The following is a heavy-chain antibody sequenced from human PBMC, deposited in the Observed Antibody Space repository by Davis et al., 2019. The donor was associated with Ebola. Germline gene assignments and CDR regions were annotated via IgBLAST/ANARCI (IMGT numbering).Heavy chain of an antibody. V-gene: IGHV4-34*01. CDR2: INHSGST. Sequence: SETLSLTCAVYGESFSGYYWNWIRQPPGKGLEWIGEINHSGSTNYNPSLKSRVTISVDTSKNQFSLKLSSVTAADTAVYYCARLESSSGLDYWGQGTLVTVSS. J-gene: IGHJ4*02. CDR3: ARLESSSGLDY. D-gene: IGHD6-6*01. CDR1: GESFSGYY.